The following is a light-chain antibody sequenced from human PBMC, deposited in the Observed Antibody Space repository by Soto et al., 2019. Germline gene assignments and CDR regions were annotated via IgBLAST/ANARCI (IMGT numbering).Light chain of an antibody. CDR1: LTIGDS. J-gene: IGKJ1*01. Sequence: IQMTQSPSSLSASVGDRVTITCRASLTIGDSLSWFQQKAGKPPTLLIYGASALQSGVPARFSGSGSGTDFTLTISSLQPEDFATYYCLQDYNYPRTFGQGTKVDIK. CDR3: LQDYNYPRT. CDR2: GAS. V-gene: IGKV1-6*01.